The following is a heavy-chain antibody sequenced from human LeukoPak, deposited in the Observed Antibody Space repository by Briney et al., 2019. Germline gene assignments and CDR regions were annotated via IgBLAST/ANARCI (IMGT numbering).Heavy chain of an antibody. V-gene: IGHV3-23*01. CDR1: GFTFNRYG. CDR2: ISGSGGTT. J-gene: IGHJ4*02. CDR3: AKDHLPGIVVADRDY. D-gene: IGHD6-19*01. Sequence: GGTLRLSCAASGFTFNRYGMSWVRQAPGKGLEWVSAISGSGGTTYYADSVKGRFTISRDNSKNTLYLQINSLRAEDAAVYYCAKDHLPGIVVADRDYWGQGTLVTVSS.